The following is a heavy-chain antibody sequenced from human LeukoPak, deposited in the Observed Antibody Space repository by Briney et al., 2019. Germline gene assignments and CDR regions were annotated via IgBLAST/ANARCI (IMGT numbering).Heavy chain of an antibody. Sequence: KSSETLSLTCTVSGGSISSSSYYWGWIRQPPGKGLEWIGSIYYSGSTYYNPSLKSRVTISVDTSKNQFSLKLSSVTAADTAVYYCARRDYYDSSGPDPVYWGQGTLVTVSS. J-gene: IGHJ4*02. CDR1: GGSISSSSYY. D-gene: IGHD3-22*01. V-gene: IGHV4-39*01. CDR2: IYYSGST. CDR3: ARRDYYDSSGPDPVY.